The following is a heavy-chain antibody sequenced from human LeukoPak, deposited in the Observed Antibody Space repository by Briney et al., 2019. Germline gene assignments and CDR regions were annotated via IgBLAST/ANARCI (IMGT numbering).Heavy chain of an antibody. D-gene: IGHD2-2*01. Sequence: KAGGSLRLSCAASGFTFSSYSMNWVRQAPGKGLEWVSSISSSSSYIYYADSVKGRFTISRDNAKNSLYLQMDSLRAEDTAVYYCARDSYCRGTACYPDYWGQGTLVTVSS. CDR2: ISSSSSYI. CDR1: GFTFSSYS. V-gene: IGHV3-21*01. J-gene: IGHJ4*02. CDR3: ARDSYCRGTACYPDY.